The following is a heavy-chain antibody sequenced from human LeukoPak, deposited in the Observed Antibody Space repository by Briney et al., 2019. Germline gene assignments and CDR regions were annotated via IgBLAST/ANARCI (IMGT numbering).Heavy chain of an antibody. CDR2: INHSGST. J-gene: IGHJ4*02. CDR1: GGSFSGYY. D-gene: IGHD1-26*01. CDR3: ARGWRATREN. V-gene: IGHV4-34*01. Sequence: LETLSRTCAVYGGSFSGYYWSWSRQPPGRGLERSGEINHSGSTNYNPSLNSRVTISVDTSKNQFSLKRSSVTAADTAVYYCARGWRATRENWGQGTLVTVSS.